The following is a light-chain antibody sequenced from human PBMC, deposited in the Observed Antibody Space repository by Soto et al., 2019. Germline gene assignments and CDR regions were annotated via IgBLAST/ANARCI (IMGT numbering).Light chain of an antibody. CDR2: DVS. CDR1: SSDVGGYNY. V-gene: IGLV2-14*03. J-gene: IGLJ1*01. Sequence: QSVRTQPASVSGSPGQSITISCAGTSSDVGGYNYISWYQHHPGKAPKLMIYDVSNRPSGVSNRLSGSKSGNTASLSISGLQPEDEADYYCCSYRTSNTRQIVCGTGTKVTVL. CDR3: CSYRTSNTRQIV.